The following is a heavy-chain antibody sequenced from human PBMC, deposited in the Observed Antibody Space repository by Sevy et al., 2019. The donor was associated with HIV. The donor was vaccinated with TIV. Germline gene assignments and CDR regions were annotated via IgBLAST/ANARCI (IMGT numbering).Heavy chain of an antibody. CDR1: GFTFSSYG. J-gene: IGHJ4*02. CDR2: IRYDGSNK. CDR3: AKDLSLNVYGGIAGIDY. Sequence: GGSLRLSCAASGFTFSSYGMHWVRQAPGKGLEWVAFIRYDGSNKYYADSVKGRFTISRENSKNTLYLQMNSLRAEETAVYYCAKDLSLNVYGGIAGIDYWGQGTLVTVSS. V-gene: IGHV3-30*02. D-gene: IGHD4-17*01.